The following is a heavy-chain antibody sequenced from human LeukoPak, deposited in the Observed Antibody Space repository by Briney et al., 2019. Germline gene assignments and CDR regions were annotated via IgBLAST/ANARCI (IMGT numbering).Heavy chain of an antibody. CDR3: AGGIASYSSSYFDY. V-gene: IGHV1-2*02. Sequence: ASVKVSCKASGYTFSDHCIHWVRQAPGQGLEWMGWINPNNGGTNYAQKFQGRVTMTRDTSIATAYMELNRLRSDDTAIYYCAGGIASYSSSYFDYWGQGALVTVSS. CDR1: GYTFSDHC. CDR2: INPNNGGT. D-gene: IGHD1-26*01. J-gene: IGHJ4*02.